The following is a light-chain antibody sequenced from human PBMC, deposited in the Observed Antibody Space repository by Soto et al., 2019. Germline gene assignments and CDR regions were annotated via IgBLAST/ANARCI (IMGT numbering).Light chain of an antibody. Sequence: MTQSPSTLSASVGDRVTITCRASQSVSSKLAWYQQKPGQAPRLLIYGASTRATGIPARFSGSGSGTEFTLSISSLQSEDFAVYYCQQYNNWPAITFGQGTRLEIK. CDR3: QQYNNWPAIT. CDR2: GAS. CDR1: QSVSSK. V-gene: IGKV3D-15*01. J-gene: IGKJ5*01.